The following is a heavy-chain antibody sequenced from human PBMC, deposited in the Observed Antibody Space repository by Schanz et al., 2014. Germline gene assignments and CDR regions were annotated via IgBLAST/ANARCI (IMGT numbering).Heavy chain of an antibody. CDR3: AKDAPDSFDL. J-gene: IGHJ2*01. Sequence: EMQLLESGGGLAQPGGSLRLSCAASGFTLSNYAMSWVRQAPGKGLEWVSALSGGGGGTHYEDSVRGRFTISSDRSKNTLYLRMDNLTADYSVIYYCAKDAPDSFDLWGRGTLITVSS. CDR2: LSGGGGGT. CDR1: GFTLSNYA. V-gene: IGHV3-23*01.